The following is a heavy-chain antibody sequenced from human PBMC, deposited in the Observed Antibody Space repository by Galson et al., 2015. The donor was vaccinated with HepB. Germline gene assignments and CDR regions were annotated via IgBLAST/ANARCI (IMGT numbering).Heavy chain of an antibody. CDR3: ARWGHSSGWPNPADGYFDL. CDR1: GGTFSSYA. V-gene: IGHV1-69*13. D-gene: IGHD6-19*01. Sequence: SVKVSCKASGGTFSSYAISWVRQAPGQGLEWMGGIIPIFGTANYAQKFQGRVTITADESTSTAYMELSSLRSEDTAVYYCARWGHSSGWPNPADGYFDLWGRGTLVTVSS. CDR2: IIPIFGTA. J-gene: IGHJ2*01.